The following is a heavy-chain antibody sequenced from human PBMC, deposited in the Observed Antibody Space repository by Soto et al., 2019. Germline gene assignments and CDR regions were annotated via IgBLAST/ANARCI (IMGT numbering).Heavy chain of an antibody. D-gene: IGHD6-19*01. Sequence: GGSLRLSCAASGFTFSNAWMNWVRQAPGKGLEWVGRIKSKTDGGTTDYAAPVKGRFTISRDDSKNTLYLQMNSLKTEDTAVYYCTTDISGYSSGWYISYDYWGQGTLVTVSS. CDR3: TTDISGYSSGWYISYDY. J-gene: IGHJ4*02. CDR1: GFTFSNAW. CDR2: IKSKTDGGTT. V-gene: IGHV3-15*07.